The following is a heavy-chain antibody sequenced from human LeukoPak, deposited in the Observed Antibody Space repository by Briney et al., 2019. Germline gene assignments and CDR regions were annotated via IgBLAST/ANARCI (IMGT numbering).Heavy chain of an antibody. J-gene: IGHJ4*02. Sequence: GGSLRLSCAASGFTFSSYEMNWVRQAPGKGLEWVSYISSSGSTIYYADSVKGRFTISRDNAKNSLYLQMNSLRAEDTAVYYCAEGPYYYDSSGYQKNWGQGTLVTVSS. CDR3: AEGPYYYDSSGYQKN. V-gene: IGHV3-48*03. D-gene: IGHD3-22*01. CDR1: GFTFSSYE. CDR2: ISSSGSTI.